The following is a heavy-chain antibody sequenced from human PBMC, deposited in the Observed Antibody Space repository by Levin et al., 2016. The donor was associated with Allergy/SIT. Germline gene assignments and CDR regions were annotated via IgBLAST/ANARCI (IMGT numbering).Heavy chain of an antibody. CDR3: ARDSRMVRGVIIDEFSYYYYYGMDV. Sequence: VRQMPGKGLEWVSAISSSSNYIYYADSVKGRFTISRDNAKNSLYLQMNSLRAEDTAVYYCARDSRMVRGVIIDEFSYYYYYGMDVWGQGTTVTVSS. D-gene: IGHD3-10*01. V-gene: IGHV3-21*04. J-gene: IGHJ6*02. CDR2: ISSSSNYI.